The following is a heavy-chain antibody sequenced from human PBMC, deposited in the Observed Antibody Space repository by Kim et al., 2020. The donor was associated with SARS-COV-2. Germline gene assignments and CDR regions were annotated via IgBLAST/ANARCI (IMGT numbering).Heavy chain of an antibody. Sequence: SETLSLTCAVYGGSFSGYYWSWIRQPPGKGLEWIGEINHSGSTNYNPSIKSRVTISVDTSKNQFSLKLSSVTAADTAVYYCARGRGYCSGGSCYYIDYWGQGTLVTVSS. J-gene: IGHJ4*02. CDR2: INHSGST. CDR3: ARGRGYCSGGSCYYIDY. V-gene: IGHV4-34*01. CDR1: GGSFSGYY. D-gene: IGHD2-15*01.